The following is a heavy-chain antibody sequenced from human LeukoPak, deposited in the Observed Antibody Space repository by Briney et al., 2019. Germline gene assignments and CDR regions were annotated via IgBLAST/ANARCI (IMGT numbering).Heavy chain of an antibody. Sequence: GGSLRLSCAASGFTFSSYAMSWVRQAPGKGLEWVSAISGSGGSTYYADSVKGRFTISRDNSKNTLYLQMNSLKTEDTAVYYCTRLRGEKASGDYWGQGTLVTVSS. CDR3: TRLRGEKASGDY. CDR2: ISGSGGST. V-gene: IGHV3-23*01. J-gene: IGHJ4*02. D-gene: IGHD2-21*02. CDR1: GFTFSSYA.